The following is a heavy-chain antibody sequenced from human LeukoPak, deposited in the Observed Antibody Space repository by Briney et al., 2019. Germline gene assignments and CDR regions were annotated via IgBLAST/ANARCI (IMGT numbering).Heavy chain of an antibody. V-gene: IGHV3-23*01. J-gene: IGHJ6*02. D-gene: IGHD2-15*01. CDR3: AKRVRYCSGGSCYYYYYGMDV. CDR1: EFTFVRYA. Sequence: GGSLRLSCAASEFTFVRYAMSWVRQAPGKGLEWVSAISGSGGGTYYADSVKGRFTISRDNSKNTLYLQMNSLRAEDTAVYYCAKRVRYCSGGSCYYYYYGMDVWGQGTTVTVSS. CDR2: ISGSGGGT.